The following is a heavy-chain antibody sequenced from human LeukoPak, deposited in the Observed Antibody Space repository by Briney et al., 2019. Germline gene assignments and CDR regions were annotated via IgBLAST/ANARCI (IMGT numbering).Heavy chain of an antibody. Sequence: GESLKISCKGSGYSFTSYWIGWVRQMPGKGLEWMGIIYPGDSDTRYSPSFQGQVTISADKSISTAYLQWSSLKASDTAMYYCARPLDYYDSRLDAFDIWGQGTMVTVSS. CDR3: ARPLDYYDSRLDAFDI. V-gene: IGHV5-51*03. CDR1: GYSFTSYW. J-gene: IGHJ3*02. CDR2: IYPGDSDT. D-gene: IGHD3-22*01.